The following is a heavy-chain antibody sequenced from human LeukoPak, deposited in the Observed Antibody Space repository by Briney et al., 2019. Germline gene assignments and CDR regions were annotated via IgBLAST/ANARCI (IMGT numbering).Heavy chain of an antibody. J-gene: IGHJ4*02. CDR1: GYTFTSYD. CDR3: ARADYGSGSYPSGY. D-gene: IGHD3-10*01. Sequence: ASVKVSCKASGYTFTSYDINWVRQATGQGLEWMGWMNPNSGNTGYAQKLQGGVTITRNTSISTAYMELSSLRSEDTAVYYCARADYGSGSYPSGYWGQGTLVTVSS. V-gene: IGHV1-8*03. CDR2: MNPNSGNT.